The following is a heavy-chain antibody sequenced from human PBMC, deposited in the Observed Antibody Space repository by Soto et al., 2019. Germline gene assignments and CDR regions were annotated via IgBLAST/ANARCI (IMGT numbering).Heavy chain of an antibody. V-gene: IGHV1-18*01. CDR2: ISTYNGKT. Sequence: SVKVSCKSSGYSFANYGLSWVRQAPGEGLEWMGWISTYNGKTDYAQKFQDRVTLTIDTSTTTGYMEVRHLRFDDTAIYYCARDNGDSSASLVDYWS. D-gene: IGHD3-22*01. CDR1: GYSFANYG. CDR3: ARDNGDSSASLVDY. J-gene: IGHJ4*01.